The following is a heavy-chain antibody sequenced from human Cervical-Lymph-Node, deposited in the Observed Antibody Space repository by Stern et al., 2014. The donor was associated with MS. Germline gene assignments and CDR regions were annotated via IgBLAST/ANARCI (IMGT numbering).Heavy chain of an antibody. CDR2: IFPGGSDI. V-gene: IGHV5-51*01. CDR3: ARQRYFDY. Sequence: VQLVQSGPEVKRPGESLKISCQASGYTFTSYWIGWVRQMPGKGLEWIAIIFPGGSDISYSPSSQGQVTISADKSSSTAYLQWNNLKASDTAIYYCARQRYFDYWGQGTLVTVSS. J-gene: IGHJ4*02. CDR1: GYTFTSYW.